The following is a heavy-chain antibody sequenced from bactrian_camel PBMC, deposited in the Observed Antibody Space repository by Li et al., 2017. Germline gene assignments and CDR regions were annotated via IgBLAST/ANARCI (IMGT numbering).Heavy chain of an antibody. CDR1: GDTFKSAC. Sequence: QLVESGGGSVQAGGSLRLSCVVSGDTFKSACMAWFRQAPGKEREGVAVIYHVGGATNYAEPVKGRFTISQDNAQNTVYLQMSNLKPEDTAMYYCAAERSCPNGPGSSFGNWGPGTQVTVS. CDR2: IYHVGGAT. J-gene: IGHJ6*01. CDR3: AAERSCPNGPGSSFGN. D-gene: IGHD5*01. V-gene: IGHV3S25*01.